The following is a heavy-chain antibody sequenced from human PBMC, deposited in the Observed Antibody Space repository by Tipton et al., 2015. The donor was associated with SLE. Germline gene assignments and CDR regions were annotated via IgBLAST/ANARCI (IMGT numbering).Heavy chain of an antibody. CDR3: ARRIAAAGPLDY. V-gene: IGHV3-23*01. CDR1: GFTFSSYA. Sequence: SLRLSCAASGFTFSSYAMSWVRQAPGKGLEWVSAISGSGGSTYYADSVKGRFTISRDNSKNTLYLQMNSLRAEDTAVYYCARRIAAAGPLDYWGQGTLVTVSS. J-gene: IGHJ4*02. CDR2: ISGSGGST. D-gene: IGHD6-13*01.